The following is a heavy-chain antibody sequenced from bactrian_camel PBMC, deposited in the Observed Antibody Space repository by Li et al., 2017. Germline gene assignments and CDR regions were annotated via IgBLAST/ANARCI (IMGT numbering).Heavy chain of an antibody. J-gene: IGHJ6*01. Sequence: HVQLVESGGGSVQAGGSLTLSCVVSGYGYSVNSVCMGWFRQAPGKERQGVAAIDSDGSTSYADSVKGRFTISKDNAKNTLYLQMNSLRPEDTAMYYCAAGRRLRDSCLVGLRFGYWGQGTQVTVS. CDR2: IDSDGST. CDR3: AAGRRLRDSCLVGLRFGY. CDR1: GYGYSVNSV. V-gene: IGHV3S53*01. D-gene: IGHD6*01.